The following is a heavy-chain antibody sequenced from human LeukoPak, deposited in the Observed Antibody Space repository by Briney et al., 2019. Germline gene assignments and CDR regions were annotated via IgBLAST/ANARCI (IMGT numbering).Heavy chain of an antibody. V-gene: IGHV4-4*07. CDR2: VYASGST. J-gene: IGHJ4*02. Sequence: WETLPLTCTVSCASIRSKYYGSWIRQPAGKGLEGIGRVYASGSTNYNPSLKSRVTISIDTSKNQFSLKLISVIATGTAVYFCARDPDYDFWSDSPHWGQGILVTVS. CDR3: ARDPDYDFWSDSPH. D-gene: IGHD3-3*01. CDR1: CASIRSKYY.